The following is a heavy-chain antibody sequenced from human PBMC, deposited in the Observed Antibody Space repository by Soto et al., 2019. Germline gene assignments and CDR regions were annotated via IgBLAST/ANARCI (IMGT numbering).Heavy chain of an antibody. CDR2: IYYSGST. J-gene: IGHJ4*02. CDR1: GGSISSYY. D-gene: IGHD3-3*01. Sequence: PSETLSLTCTVSGGSISSYYWSWIRQPPGKGLEWIGSIYYSGSTNYNPSLKSRVTISVDTSKNQFSLKLSSVTAADTAVYYCARLYDFWSGSYFDYWGQGTLVTVSS. CDR3: ARLYDFWSGSYFDY. V-gene: IGHV4-59*08.